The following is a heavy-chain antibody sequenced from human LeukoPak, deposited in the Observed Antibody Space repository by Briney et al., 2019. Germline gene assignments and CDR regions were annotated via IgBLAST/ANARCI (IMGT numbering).Heavy chain of an antibody. V-gene: IGHV5-51*01. D-gene: IGHD5-12*01. J-gene: IGHJ4*01. Sequence: GESLKISCKASGYSFTTYWIAWVRQMPGKGLEWMGIIYPSDSDTRYSPSFQGQVTISADKSINTAYLQWSSLKASDTAMYYCARRASGYDYGGYWGQGTLVTVSS. CDR1: GYSFTTYW. CDR3: ARRASGYDYGGY. CDR2: IYPSDSDT.